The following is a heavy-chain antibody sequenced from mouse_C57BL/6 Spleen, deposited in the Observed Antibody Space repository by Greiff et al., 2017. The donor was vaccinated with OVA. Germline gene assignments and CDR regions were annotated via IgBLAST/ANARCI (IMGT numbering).Heavy chain of an antibody. CDR2: IYPGDGDT. J-gene: IGHJ4*01. D-gene: IGHD2-4*01. V-gene: IGHV1-82*01. CDR1: GYAFSSSW. Sequence: VQLVESGPELVKPGASVKISCKASGYAFSSSWMNWVKQRPGQGLEWIGRIYPGDGDTNYNGKFKGKATLTADKSSSTAYMQLSSLTSEDSAVYFCARSGDYNLYYAMDYWGQGTSVTVSS. CDR3: ARSGDYNLYYAMDY.